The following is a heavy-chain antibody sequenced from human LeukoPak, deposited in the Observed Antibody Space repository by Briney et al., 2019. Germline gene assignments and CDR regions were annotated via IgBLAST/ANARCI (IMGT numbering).Heavy chain of an antibody. V-gene: IGHV1-18*01. Sequence: GASVKVSCKASGYTFNNYGISWLRQVPGQGLEWMGWISPYNGNTKFAQKFQGRVTVTTETSTSTAYMELRSLRSDDTAVYYCARQSYFDGRGDDAFDIWGQGTMVTVSS. CDR2: ISPYNGNT. CDR3: ARQSYFDGRGDDAFDI. CDR1: GYTFNNYG. J-gene: IGHJ3*02. D-gene: IGHD2-15*01.